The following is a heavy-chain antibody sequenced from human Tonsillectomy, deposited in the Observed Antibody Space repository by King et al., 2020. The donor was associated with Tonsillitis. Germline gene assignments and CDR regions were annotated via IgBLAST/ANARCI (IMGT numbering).Heavy chain of an antibody. Sequence: QLVQSGAEVKKPGASVKVSCKASGYSFTSYGISWVRQAPGQGLEWMGWISVYNGDTNYAQTFQGRVTLTTDTSTSTAYMELRSLRSDDTAVYYCASDEYYSDSRGTSFDYWGQGTLVTVSS. CDR2: ISVYNGDT. CDR1: GYSFTSYG. CDR3: ASDEYYSDSRGTSFDY. D-gene: IGHD3-22*01. J-gene: IGHJ4*02. V-gene: IGHV1-18*01.